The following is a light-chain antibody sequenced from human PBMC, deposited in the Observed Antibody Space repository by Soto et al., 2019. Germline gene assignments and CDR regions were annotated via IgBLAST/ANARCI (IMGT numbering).Light chain of an antibody. J-gene: IGKJ4*01. CDR2: AAS. CDR3: QQSYSTPQLT. Sequence: DIQMTQSPSSLSASVGGRFTITCRASQSISSYLNWYQQKPGKAPKLLIYAASSLQSGVPSRFSGSGSGTDFTLTISSLQPEDFATYYCQQSYSTPQLTFGGGTKVEIK. V-gene: IGKV1-39*01. CDR1: QSISSY.